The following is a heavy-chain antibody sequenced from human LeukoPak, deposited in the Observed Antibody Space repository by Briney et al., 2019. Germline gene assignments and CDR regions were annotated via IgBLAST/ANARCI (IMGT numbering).Heavy chain of an antibody. Sequence: GGSLRLSCAASGFTFSGYSMNWVRPAPGKGLEWVSYISSSSSTIYYADSVKGRFTISRDNDKNSLYLQMNSLRAEDTAVYYCARADRLYAFDIWGQGTMVTVSS. D-gene: IGHD2-15*01. J-gene: IGHJ3*02. V-gene: IGHV3-48*04. CDR3: ARADRLYAFDI. CDR2: ISSSSSTI. CDR1: GFTFSGYS.